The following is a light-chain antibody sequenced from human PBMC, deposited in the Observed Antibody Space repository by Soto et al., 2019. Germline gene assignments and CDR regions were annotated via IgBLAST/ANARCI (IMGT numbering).Light chain of an antibody. CDR2: ATS. CDR1: QSISIL. V-gene: IGKV1-5*03. Sequence: DIHLTQSPSTLSASVGDRVTITCRASQSISILLAWYQQKPGKAPNLLIYATSTLETGVSSRFSGCGSGTEFTLTISTLQPDDSATYYCQHYNDFSWTFGQGTKVEIK. J-gene: IGKJ1*01. CDR3: QHYNDFSWT.